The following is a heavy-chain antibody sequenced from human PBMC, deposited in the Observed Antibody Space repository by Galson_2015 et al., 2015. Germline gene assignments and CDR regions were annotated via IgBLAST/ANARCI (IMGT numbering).Heavy chain of an antibody. CDR2: IYYRGST. J-gene: IGHJ4*02. D-gene: IGHD6-19*01. CDR1: GGSISSSSDY. CDR3: ARRSSGWFDY. V-gene: IGHV4-39*01. Sequence: SETLSLTCTVSGGSISSSSDYWGWLRQPPGKGLEWIGSIYYRGSTYYNPSLKSRVTIAVATSKSQFSLKRTSVTAADTAVYYCARRSSGWFDYWGQASLVTVSS.